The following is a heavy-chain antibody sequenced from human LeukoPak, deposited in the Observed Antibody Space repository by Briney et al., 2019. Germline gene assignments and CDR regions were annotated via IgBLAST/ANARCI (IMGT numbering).Heavy chain of an antibody. CDR3: ARQTSMVTMYYFDQ. J-gene: IGHJ4*02. Sequence: SETLSLTCTVSGGSISSSSYYWGWIRQPPGKGLEWLASIYYSGSTYYNPSLKSRVTMSVDTSKNQFSLKLSSVTAADTAMYYCARQTSMVTMYYFDQWGQGTLVTVSS. D-gene: IGHD2-21*02. CDR2: IYYSGST. CDR1: GGSISSSSYY. V-gene: IGHV4-39*01.